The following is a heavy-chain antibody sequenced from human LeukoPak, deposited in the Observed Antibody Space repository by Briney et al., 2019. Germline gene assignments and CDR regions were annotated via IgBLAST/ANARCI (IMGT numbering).Heavy chain of an antibody. CDR3: AKSPYSGSYYGVRYNWFDP. V-gene: IGHV3-23*01. CDR2: ISGSGGST. Sequence: PGGSLRLSCAASGFTFSSYAMSWVRQAPGQGLEWVSAISGSGGSTYYADSVKGRFTISRDNSKNTLYLQMNSLRAEDTAVYYCAKSPYSGSYYGVRYNWFDPWGQGTLVTVSS. D-gene: IGHD1-26*01. J-gene: IGHJ5*02. CDR1: GFTFSSYA.